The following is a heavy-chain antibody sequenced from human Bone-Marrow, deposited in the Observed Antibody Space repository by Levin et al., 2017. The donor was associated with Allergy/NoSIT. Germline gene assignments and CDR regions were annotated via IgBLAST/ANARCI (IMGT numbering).Heavy chain of an antibody. J-gene: IGHJ4*02. CDR2: IYHSGSS. V-gene: IGHV4-30-2*01. CDR1: GGSISSAGYS. D-gene: IGHD3-9*01. CDR3: ARRYFVILTGVYYFDS. Sequence: SQTLSLTCAVSGGSISSAGYSWSWIRQPPGKDLEWIGYIYHSGSSYYNPSLKSRVTMSVDRSKNHFSLKVTSVTAADTAVYFCARRYFVILTGVYYFDSWGRGILVTVSS.